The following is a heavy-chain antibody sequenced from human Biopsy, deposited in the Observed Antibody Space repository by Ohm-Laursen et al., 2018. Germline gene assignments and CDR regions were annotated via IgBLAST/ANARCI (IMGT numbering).Heavy chain of an antibody. CDR1: GGSISGSS. D-gene: IGHD6-19*01. CDR3: AKHGSGWTGDDALHI. CDR2: ISYSGST. J-gene: IGHJ3*02. V-gene: IGHV4-59*08. Sequence: SDTLSLTCPVSGGSISGSSWSWIRQAPGRGLEWVGYISYSGSTSNNPSLKSRITISVGTSKNQISLKVTSVTAADTAVYYCAKHGSGWTGDDALHIWGQGTMVTVAS.